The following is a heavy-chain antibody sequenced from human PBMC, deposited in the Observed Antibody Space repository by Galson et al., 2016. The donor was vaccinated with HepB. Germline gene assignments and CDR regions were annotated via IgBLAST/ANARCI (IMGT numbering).Heavy chain of an antibody. CDR3: AKLDCGRDCPRDD. D-gene: IGHD2-21*02. V-gene: IGHV3-30*19. CDR2: ISYDGGDK. CDR1: GFTFSRYG. J-gene: IGHJ4*02. Sequence: SLRLSCAASGFTFSRYGTHWVRQAPGKGLEWVAVISYDGGDKHHADSVEGRFTVSRDNSKNTLFLQMNSLRVEDTAVYYCAKLDCGRDCPRDDWGQGTQVTVS.